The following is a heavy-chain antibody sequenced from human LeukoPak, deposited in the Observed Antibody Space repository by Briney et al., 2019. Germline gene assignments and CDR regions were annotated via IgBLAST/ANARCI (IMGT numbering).Heavy chain of an antibody. CDR2: IYSGGHT. Sequence: GGSLRLSCAASGFVVSSNYMSWVRQPPGKRLEWVSVIYSGGHTFYPDSVKGRFTISRDSSENMVYLQMTSLRAEDTAVYYCARGHDYGDYGAFAYYFDYWGQGALVTVSS. CDR3: ARGHDYGDYGAFAYYFDY. CDR1: GFVVSSNY. V-gene: IGHV3-66*01. J-gene: IGHJ4*02. D-gene: IGHD4-17*01.